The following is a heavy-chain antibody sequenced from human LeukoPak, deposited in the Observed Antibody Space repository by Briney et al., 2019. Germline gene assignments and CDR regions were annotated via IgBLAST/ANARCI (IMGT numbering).Heavy chain of an antibody. CDR1: GFTFRKYW. CDR3: ARPELPGWSVLSDF. D-gene: IGHD2-15*01. V-gene: IGHV3-7*01. J-gene: IGHJ4*02. CDR2: INQDGSET. Sequence: GGSLRLSCAASGFTFRKYWMSWVRQAPGKGLEWVANINQDGSETYYADSVKGRFTMSRDNGKNSLDLQMNSLRAEDTAVYYCARPELPGWSVLSDFWGQGTLVTVSS.